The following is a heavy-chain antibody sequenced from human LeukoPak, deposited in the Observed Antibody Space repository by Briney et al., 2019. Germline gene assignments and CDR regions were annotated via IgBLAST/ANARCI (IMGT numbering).Heavy chain of an antibody. CDR2: INPSGST. Sequence: SETLSLTCIVFGGSFSGYYWSWIRQPPDKGLEWIGEINPSGSTNYNPSLKTRVTISTDTSKNHLSLNLNSVTAADTGVYYCVRGSRVYCGGDCYYYWGQGTLVTVSS. CDR3: VRGSRVYCGGDCYYY. V-gene: IGHV4-34*01. J-gene: IGHJ4*02. CDR1: GGSFSGYY. D-gene: IGHD2-21*02.